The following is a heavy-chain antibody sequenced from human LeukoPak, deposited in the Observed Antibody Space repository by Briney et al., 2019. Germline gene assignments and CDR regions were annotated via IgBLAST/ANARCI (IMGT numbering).Heavy chain of an antibody. J-gene: IGHJ4*02. CDR3: AKMNVLTGYYTPNFDF. CDR1: GFTFSSYA. Sequence: SGGSLRLSCAASGFTFSSYAMSWVRQAPRKGLEWVSVVSGSGSSTDYADSVKGRFTISRDNSKNTLYLQMSSLSAEDTAVYYCAKMNVLTGYYTPNFDFWGQGTLVTVSS. CDR2: VSGSGSST. D-gene: IGHD3-9*01. V-gene: IGHV3-23*01.